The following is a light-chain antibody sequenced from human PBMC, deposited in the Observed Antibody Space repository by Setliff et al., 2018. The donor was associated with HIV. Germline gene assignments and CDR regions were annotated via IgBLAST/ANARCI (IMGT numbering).Light chain of an antibody. CDR1: NSDVGDYNY. CDR3: SSYTSINTFCV. Sequence: QSALAQPASVSGSPGQSITISCTGTNSDVGDYNYVSWYQQHPGKAPKLIISEVSNRPSGVSNRFSGSKSGNTASLTISGLQAEDEADYYCSSYTSINTFCVFGTGTKVTVL. V-gene: IGLV2-14*01. J-gene: IGLJ1*01. CDR2: EVS.